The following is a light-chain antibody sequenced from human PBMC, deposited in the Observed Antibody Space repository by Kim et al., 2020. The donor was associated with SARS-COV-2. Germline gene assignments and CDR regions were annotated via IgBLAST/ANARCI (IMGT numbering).Light chain of an antibody. CDR2: RTV. J-gene: IGLJ3*02. CDR3: QSYDSSLNGAL. CDR1: RSNLGACYH. V-gene: IGLV1-40*01. Sequence: RVQIYCTGRRSNLGACYHVHWYHQLPGTAPNLPISRTVNRLSGVPDRFSGSQSGTSDSLAITGPQAADAAHYYCQSYDSSLNGALFGGGTQLTVL.